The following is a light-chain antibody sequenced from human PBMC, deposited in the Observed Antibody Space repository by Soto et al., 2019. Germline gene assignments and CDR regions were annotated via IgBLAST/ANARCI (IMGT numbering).Light chain of an antibody. CDR3: CSYAGTYTWV. V-gene: IGLV2-11*01. CDR2: DVY. CDR1: SSDLGVYNY. J-gene: IGLJ3*02. Sequence: QSALTQPRSVSGSPGQSVTISCTGTSSDLGVYNYVSWYQHHPGKAPKLIIYDVYKRPSGVPDRFSASKSDNTASLTISGLQAEEEADYYCCSYAGTYTWVFGGGTQLTVL.